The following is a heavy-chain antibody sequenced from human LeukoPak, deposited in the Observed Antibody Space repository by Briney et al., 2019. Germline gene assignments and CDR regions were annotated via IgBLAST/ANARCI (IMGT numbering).Heavy chain of an antibody. D-gene: IGHD1-26*01. Sequence: SETLSLTCTVSGGSISSYYWSWIRQPPGKGLEWIGYIYYSGSTNYNPSLKSRVTISVDTSKNQFSLELSSVTAADTAVYYCARDSDDDAFDIWGQGTMVTVSS. V-gene: IGHV4-59*01. J-gene: IGHJ3*02. CDR2: IYYSGST. CDR1: GGSISSYY. CDR3: ARDSDDDAFDI.